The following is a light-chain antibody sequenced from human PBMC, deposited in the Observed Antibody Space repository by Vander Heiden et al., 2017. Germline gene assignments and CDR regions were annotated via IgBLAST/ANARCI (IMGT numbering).Light chain of an antibody. Sequence: SVLTQPPSASGTPGQRVTISCSGSGSNIGTNTVNWYQQLPGTAPKLLIYSNNQRPSGVPDRFSGSKSGTSASLAISGLQSEDEADYYCAAWDDSLIIVVFGGGTKLTVL. CDR1: GSNIGTNT. CDR2: SNN. J-gene: IGLJ2*01. CDR3: AAWDDSLIIVV. V-gene: IGLV1-44*01.